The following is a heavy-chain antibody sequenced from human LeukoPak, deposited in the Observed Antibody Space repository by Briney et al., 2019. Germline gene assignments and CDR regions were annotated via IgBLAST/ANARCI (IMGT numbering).Heavy chain of an antibody. Sequence: PRGSLRLSCAASGFTFSSYSMNWVRQAPGKGLEWVSSISSSSSYIYYADSVKGRFTISRDNAKNSLYLQMNSLRAEDTAVYYCARVAYDSSGYYYFDYWGQGTLVTVSS. D-gene: IGHD3-22*01. CDR1: GFTFSSYS. J-gene: IGHJ4*02. CDR3: ARVAYDSSGYYYFDY. CDR2: ISSSSSYI. V-gene: IGHV3-21*01.